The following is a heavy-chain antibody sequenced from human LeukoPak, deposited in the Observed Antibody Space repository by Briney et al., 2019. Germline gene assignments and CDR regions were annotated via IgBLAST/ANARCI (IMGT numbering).Heavy chain of an antibody. V-gene: IGHV4-59*01. Sequence: SETLSLTCTVSGGSISTYYWSWIRQPRGKGIEWIGFIYYTGSTNYKPSLKSRVSISVDTSKNQFSMRLSSVAAADKAVYYCARGTDGRRYLDLWGRGTLLTVSS. CDR2: IYYTGST. CDR3: ARGTDGRRYLDL. D-gene: IGHD5-24*01. CDR1: GGSISTYY. J-gene: IGHJ2*01.